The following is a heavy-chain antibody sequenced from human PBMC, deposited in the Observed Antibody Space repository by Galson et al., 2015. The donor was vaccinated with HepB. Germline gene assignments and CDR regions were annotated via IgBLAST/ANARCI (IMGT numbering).Heavy chain of an antibody. J-gene: IGHJ4*02. Sequence: SETLSLTCTVSGGSISSYYWSWIRQPPGKGREWIGYIYYSGSTNYNPSLKSRVTISVDTSKNQFSLKLTSVTAADTAVYYCARRVWGVRGAYDYWGQGTLVTVSS. CDR1: GGSISSYY. V-gene: IGHV4-59*08. CDR3: ARRVWGVRGAYDY. CDR2: IYYSGST. D-gene: IGHD3-10*01.